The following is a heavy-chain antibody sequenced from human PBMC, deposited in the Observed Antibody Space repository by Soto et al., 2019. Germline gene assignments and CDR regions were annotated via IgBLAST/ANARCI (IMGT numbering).Heavy chain of an antibody. CDR2: ISSSSSTI. V-gene: IGHV3-48*01. D-gene: IGHD6-19*01. J-gene: IGHJ3*02. CDR1: GFTFSSYS. Sequence: SLRLSCAASGFTFSSYSMNWVRQAPGKGLEWVSYISSSSSTIYYADSVKGRFTISRDNAKNTLYLQMNSLRAEDTAVYYCARGAVAGQIDGFDIWGQGTMVTV. CDR3: ARGAVAGQIDGFDI.